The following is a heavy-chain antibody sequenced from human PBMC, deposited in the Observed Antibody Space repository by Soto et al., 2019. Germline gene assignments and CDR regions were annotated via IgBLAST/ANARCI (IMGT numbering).Heavy chain of an antibody. CDR1: GGTFSSYA. CDR2: ITPIFGTA. D-gene: IGHD2-2*02. Sequence: SVKVSCKASGGTFSSYAISWVRQAPGQGLEWMGGITPIFGTANYAQKFQGRVTITADKSTSTAYMELSSLRSEDTAVYYCARGCSSTSCYREPSYYYGMDVWGQGTTVTISS. J-gene: IGHJ6*02. V-gene: IGHV1-69*06. CDR3: ARGCSSTSCYREPSYYYGMDV.